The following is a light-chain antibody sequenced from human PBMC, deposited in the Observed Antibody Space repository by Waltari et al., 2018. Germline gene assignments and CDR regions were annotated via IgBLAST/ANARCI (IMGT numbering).Light chain of an antibody. V-gene: IGKV1-8*01. CDR1: QGISSY. CDR3: QQYYSYPWT. CDR2: AAS. Sequence: IRMTQSPSSLSASPEASVTITCRASQGISSYLAWYQQKPGKAPKLLIYAASTLQSGVPSRFSGSGSGTDFTLTISCLQSEDFATYYCQQYYSYPWTFGQGTKVEIK. J-gene: IGKJ1*01.